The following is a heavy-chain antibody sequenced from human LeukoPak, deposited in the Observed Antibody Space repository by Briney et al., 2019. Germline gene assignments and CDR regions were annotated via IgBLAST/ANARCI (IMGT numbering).Heavy chain of an antibody. CDR3: ARLSTVARREYYFDY. V-gene: IGHV4-4*07. Sequence: SETLSLTCTVSGGSTSSYYWSWIRQPAGKGLEWIGRIYTSGSTNYNPSLKSRVTMSVDPSKNQFSLKLSSVTAADTAVYYCARLSTVARREYYFDYWGQGTLVTVSS. CDR2: IYTSGST. CDR1: GGSTSSYY. J-gene: IGHJ4*02. D-gene: IGHD4-23*01.